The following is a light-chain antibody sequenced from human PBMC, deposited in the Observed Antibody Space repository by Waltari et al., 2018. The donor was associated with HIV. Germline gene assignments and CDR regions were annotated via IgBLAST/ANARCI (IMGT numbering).Light chain of an antibody. V-gene: IGKV3-20*01. Sequence: IVLTQSPATLSLSPGDRATLSCRASQSLSSTYSAWYQQQPGPPPRLLIFGVASRATGIPDSFSGFGSGTNFTLTISRLEPEDSAVYYCKYLGTFGQGTKMEIK. CDR3: KYLGT. CDR1: QSLSSTY. CDR2: GVA. J-gene: IGKJ1*01.